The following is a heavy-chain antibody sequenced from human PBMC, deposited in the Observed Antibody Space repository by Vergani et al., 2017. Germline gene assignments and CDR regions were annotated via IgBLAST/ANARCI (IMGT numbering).Heavy chain of an antibody. CDR2: ISWDGGST. Sequence: VQLVESGGGVVQPGRSLRLSCAASGFTFDDYTMHWVRQAPGKGLEWVSLISWDGGSTYYADSVKGRFTISRDNSKNSLYLQMNSLRTEDTALYYCAKDMGPYCGGDCYSGFDYGMDVWGQGTTVTVSS. CDR3: AKDMGPYCGGDCYSGFDYGMDV. D-gene: IGHD2-21*02. CDR1: GFTFDDYT. J-gene: IGHJ6*02. V-gene: IGHV3-43*01.